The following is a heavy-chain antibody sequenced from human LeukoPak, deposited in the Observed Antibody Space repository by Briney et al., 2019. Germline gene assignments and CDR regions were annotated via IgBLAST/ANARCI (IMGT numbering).Heavy chain of an antibody. Sequence: SETLSLTCTVSGGSISTYYWSWIRQPPGKGLEWIGYIYYSGNTNYNPSLKSRITMSVDTSKNQFSLKLSSVTAADTAVYYCARVGSYNFDYWGQGTLVTVSS. CDR3: ARVGSYNFDY. CDR2: IYYSGNT. J-gene: IGHJ4*02. V-gene: IGHV4-59*01. CDR1: GGSISTYY. D-gene: IGHD1-26*01.